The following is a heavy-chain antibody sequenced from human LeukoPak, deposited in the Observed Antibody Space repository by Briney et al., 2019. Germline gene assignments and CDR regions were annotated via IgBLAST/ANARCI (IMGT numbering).Heavy chain of an antibody. J-gene: IGHJ4*02. V-gene: IGHV3-23*01. CDR3: AKDHPVGYCSSTSCYLVDY. CDR2: IIDSGDST. CDR1: GFTLSSYA. Sequence: GGSLRLFCAASGFTLSSYAMSWVRQPPGERLECFSSIIDSGDSTYYPHSVSGRFTISRDNSKNTLYLQMNSLRAEDTAVYYCAKDHPVGYCSSTSCYLVDYWGEGTLVTVSS. D-gene: IGHD2-2*01.